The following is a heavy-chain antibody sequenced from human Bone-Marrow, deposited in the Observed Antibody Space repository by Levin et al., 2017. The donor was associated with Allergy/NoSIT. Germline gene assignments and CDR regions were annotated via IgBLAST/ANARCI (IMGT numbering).Heavy chain of an antibody. CDR3: TRGRGSYYFDY. CDR2: INAGNGNT. J-gene: IGHJ4*02. CDR1: GYTFSSYA. Sequence: ASVKVSCKASGYTFSSYAMNWVRQAPGQRLEWMGWINAGNGNTKYSQKFQGRVTITMDTSASTAYMELSSLRSEDTAVYYCTRGRGSYYFDYWGQGTLVTVSS. V-gene: IGHV1-3*01. D-gene: IGHD3-16*01.